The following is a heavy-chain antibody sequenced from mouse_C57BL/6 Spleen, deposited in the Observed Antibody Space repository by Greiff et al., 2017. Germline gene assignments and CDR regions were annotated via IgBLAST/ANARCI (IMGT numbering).Heavy chain of an antibody. Sequence: EVKLQQSGPGLVKPSQSLSLTCSVTGYSITSGYYWNWIRQFPGNKLEWMGYIRYDGSNNYNPSLKNRISITRDTSKNQSFLKLNSVTTAATATYYCAWLLREYFGYWGQGTTLTVSS. CDR3: AWLLREYFGY. CDR2: IRYDGSN. V-gene: IGHV3-6*01. CDR1: GYSITSGYY. J-gene: IGHJ2*01. D-gene: IGHD2-3*01.